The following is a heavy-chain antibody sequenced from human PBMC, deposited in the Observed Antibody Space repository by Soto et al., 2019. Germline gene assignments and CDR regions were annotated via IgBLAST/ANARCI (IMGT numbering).Heavy chain of an antibody. J-gene: IGHJ4*02. V-gene: IGHV4-59*08. CDR2: IYYSGST. D-gene: IGHD3-10*01. CDR1: GGSISSNY. CDR3: ATHYYGSGSYYAY. Sequence: QVQLQESGPGLVKPSETLSLTCTVSGGSISSNYWSWIRQPPGKGLEWIGYIYYSGSTKYNPSLKSRVTISIDTSKNQSSLKLSSVTAADTAVYYCATHYYGSGSYYAYWGQGTLVTVSS.